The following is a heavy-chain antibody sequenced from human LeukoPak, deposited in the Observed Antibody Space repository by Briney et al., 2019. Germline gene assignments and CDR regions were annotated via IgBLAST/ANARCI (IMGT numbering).Heavy chain of an antibody. CDR1: GGSISSYY. Sequence: PSETLSLTCTVSGGSISSYYWSWIRQPPGEGLEWIGYIYYSGSTNYNPSLKSRVTISVDTSKNQFSLKLSPVTAADTAVYYCARWSADIAAAAPDYWGQGTLVTVSS. D-gene: IGHD6-13*01. J-gene: IGHJ4*02. V-gene: IGHV4-59*08. CDR2: IYYSGST. CDR3: ARWSADIAAAAPDY.